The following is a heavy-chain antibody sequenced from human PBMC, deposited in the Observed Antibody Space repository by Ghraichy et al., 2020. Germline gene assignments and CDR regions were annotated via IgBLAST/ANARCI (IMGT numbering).Heavy chain of an antibody. Sequence: SETLSLTCIVSGGSVSSGSYYWRWIRQPPGKGLEWIGYIYDSGSTDYNPSLKSRVTIAADTSKNQFSLKLSSVTAADTAVYYCARGRIVGVTGYYFDNWGQGTLVNVSS. J-gene: IGHJ4*02. V-gene: IGHV4-61*01. CDR1: GGSVSSGSYY. CDR2: IYDSGST. CDR3: ARGRIVGVTGYYFDN. D-gene: IGHD1-26*01.